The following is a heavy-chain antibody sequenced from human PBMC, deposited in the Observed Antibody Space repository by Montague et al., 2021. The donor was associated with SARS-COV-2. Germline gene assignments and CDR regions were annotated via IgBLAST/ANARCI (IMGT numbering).Heavy chain of an antibody. CDR1: GGSISSPDYY. CDR3: ARQLPSYCATNKCYPYYLDG. V-gene: IGHV4-39*01. J-gene: IGHJ4*02. Sequence: SETLSLTCTVSGGSISSPDYYWGWIRQSPGKGLEWIGSISYTGRTYYNPSLRSPVSFSMDTSKNHFSLSLSSVTVADTAVYFCARQLPSYCATNKCYPYYLDGWGQGALVTVSS. D-gene: IGHD4/OR15-4a*01. CDR2: ISYTGRT.